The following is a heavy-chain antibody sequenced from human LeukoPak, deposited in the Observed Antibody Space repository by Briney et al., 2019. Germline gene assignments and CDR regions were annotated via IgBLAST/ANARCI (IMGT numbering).Heavy chain of an antibody. CDR2: INPNSGGT. V-gene: IGHV1-2*02. Sequence: ASVKVSCKASGYTFTGYYMHWVRQAPGQGLEWMGWINPNSGGTNYAQKFQGRVTMTRDTSISTAYMELSRLRSDDTAVYYCARSYIAAAGHFDYWGQGTLVTVSS. CDR3: ARSYIAAAGHFDY. J-gene: IGHJ4*02. D-gene: IGHD6-13*01. CDR1: GYTFTGYY.